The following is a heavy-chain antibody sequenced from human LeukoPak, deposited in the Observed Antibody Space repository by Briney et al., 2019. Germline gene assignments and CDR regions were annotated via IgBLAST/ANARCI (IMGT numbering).Heavy chain of an antibody. CDR3: AREIQFSTGWTPPGY. D-gene: IGHD6-19*01. Sequence: GGSLRLSCAASGFSVSDYYMTWIRQAPGKGLEWVSYIGSSSSGTPIYYPDSVRGRFTISRDTAKNSLYLQMNSLTAEDTAIYYCAREIQFSTGWTPPGYWGQGTLVTVSS. J-gene: IGHJ4*02. V-gene: IGHV3-11*01. CDR2: IGSSSSGTPI. CDR1: GFSVSDYY.